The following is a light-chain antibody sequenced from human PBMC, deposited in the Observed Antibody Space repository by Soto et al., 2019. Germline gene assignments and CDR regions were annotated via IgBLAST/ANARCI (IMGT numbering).Light chain of an antibody. CDR3: QQRNVWPPIS. V-gene: IGKV3-11*01. J-gene: IGKJ5*01. Sequence: EIVLTQSPATLSLSPGERATLSCRASQSIRTSLAWYQQKPCQAPRLVIFDASNRANGVPARFGGSGSGTDFTLTINSLETEDFAVYYCQQRNVWPPISFGQGTRLEIK. CDR1: QSIRTS. CDR2: DAS.